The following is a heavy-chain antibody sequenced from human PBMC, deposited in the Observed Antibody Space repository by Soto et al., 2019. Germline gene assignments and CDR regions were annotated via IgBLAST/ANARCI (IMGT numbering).Heavy chain of an antibody. D-gene: IGHD3-9*01. CDR3: ARDPVLRYFAGPHGEEDAFDI. CDR2: IWYDGSNK. V-gene: IGHV3-33*01. Sequence: QVQLVESGGGVVQPGRSLRLSCAASGFTFSSYGMHWVRQAPGKGLEWVAVIWYDGSNKYYADSVKGRFTIPRDNSKNTLYLQMNSLRAEDTAVHYCARDPVLRYFAGPHGEEDAFDIWGQGTMVTVSS. J-gene: IGHJ3*02. CDR1: GFTFSSYG.